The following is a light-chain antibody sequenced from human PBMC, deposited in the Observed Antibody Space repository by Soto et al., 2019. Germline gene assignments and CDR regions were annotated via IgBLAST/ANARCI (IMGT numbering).Light chain of an antibody. J-gene: IGKJ5*01. V-gene: IGKV3-15*01. CDR3: QQRSNWPHSIT. Sequence: ETVMTQSQDTLSLSPGERATLSCRASQSVSDNLAWYQQRPGQGPRLLIYGASTRATGIPARFSGSGCGKEFTLTIRSLQSEDFAGYYCQQRSNWPHSITFGQGTRLEIK. CDR1: QSVSDN. CDR2: GAS.